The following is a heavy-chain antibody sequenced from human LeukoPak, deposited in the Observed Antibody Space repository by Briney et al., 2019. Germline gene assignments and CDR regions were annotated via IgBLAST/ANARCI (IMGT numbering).Heavy chain of an antibody. CDR2: VFYGGST. Sequence: SQTLSLTCTVTGSSINSGDYYWSWIRQPPGKGLEWIGYVFYGGSTSYNPSLKSRVTMSVDTSDNRLSLKLSSVTAADTAIYYCARDVRLAVWGQGTLVTVSS. V-gene: IGHV4-30-4*08. J-gene: IGHJ4*02. CDR1: GSSINSGDYY. CDR3: ARDVRLAV. D-gene: IGHD3-16*01.